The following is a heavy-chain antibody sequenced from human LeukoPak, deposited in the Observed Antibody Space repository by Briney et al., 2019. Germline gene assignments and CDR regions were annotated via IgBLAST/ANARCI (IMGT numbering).Heavy chain of an antibody. Sequence: AAVKVSCKASGYTFTSYGIAWVRQVPGQGLEWMGWISPCDGNTDYAQNFQGRVTMTTDTSTSTAYMELRSLRSDDTAVYYCARDRLDIVTIIIFDYWGQGTQVTVSS. J-gene: IGHJ4*02. D-gene: IGHD5-12*01. CDR3: ARDRLDIVTIIIFDY. CDR1: GYTFTSYG. CDR2: ISPCDGNT. V-gene: IGHV1-18*01.